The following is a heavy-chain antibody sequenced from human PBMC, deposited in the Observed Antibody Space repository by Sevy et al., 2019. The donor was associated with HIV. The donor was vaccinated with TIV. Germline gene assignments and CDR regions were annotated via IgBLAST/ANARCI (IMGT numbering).Heavy chain of an antibody. CDR3: AKNTAAVGTGGFDY. CDR2: IQYDGRNT. CDR1: GFTFSYSG. J-gene: IGHJ4*02. Sequence: GGSLRLSCTTSGFTFSYSGMHWVRQAPGKGLEWVTFIQYDGRNTHYADSVKGRFTISRDNSKNKLYLQRNSLRGDDTAVYYCAKNTAAVGTGGFDYWGQGALVTVSS. D-gene: IGHD6-13*01. V-gene: IGHV3-30*02.